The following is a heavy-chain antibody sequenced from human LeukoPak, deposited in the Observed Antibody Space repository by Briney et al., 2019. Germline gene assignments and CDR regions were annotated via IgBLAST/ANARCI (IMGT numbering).Heavy chain of an antibody. CDR1: GFTFSSYS. CDR2: ISSSSSTI. Sequence: GGSLRLSCAASGFTFSSYSMNWVRQAPGKGLDWVSYISSSSSTIYYADSVKGRFTISRDNAKNSLYLQMNSLRAEDTAVYYCASVYYCGGDCYPLDYWGQGTLVTVSS. V-gene: IGHV3-48*01. CDR3: ASVYYCGGDCYPLDY. D-gene: IGHD2-21*02. J-gene: IGHJ4*02.